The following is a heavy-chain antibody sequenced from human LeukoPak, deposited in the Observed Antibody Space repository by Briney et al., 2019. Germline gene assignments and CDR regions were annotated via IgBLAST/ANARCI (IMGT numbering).Heavy chain of an antibody. Sequence: PGGSLRLSCAGSGFIFNNYAMHWVRQPPGKGLEWVSGISWNSGSIDYADSEKGRFTISRDNAKNSLYLQMNSLRAEDTAVYYCARDEAGVTTFGYWGQGTLVTVSS. V-gene: IGHV3-9*01. CDR3: ARDEAGVTTFGY. D-gene: IGHD4-11*01. CDR1: GFIFNNYA. J-gene: IGHJ4*02. CDR2: ISWNSGSI.